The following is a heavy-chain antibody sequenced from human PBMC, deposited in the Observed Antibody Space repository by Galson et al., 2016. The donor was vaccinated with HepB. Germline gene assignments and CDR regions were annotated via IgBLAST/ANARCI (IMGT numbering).Heavy chain of an antibody. D-gene: IGHD2-21*01. CDR3: ARALWTLITRLPGDY. CDR1: GFSFVDYA. V-gene: IGHV3-9*01. CDR2: IAGHSGSI. Sequence: SLRLSCAASGFSFVDYAMHWVRQVPGKGLEWVSGIAGHSGSIGYADSVKGRFTISRDNAKNSLYLQMNSLRPEDTAVYFCARALWTLITRLPGDYWGQGTLVTVSS. J-gene: IGHJ4*02.